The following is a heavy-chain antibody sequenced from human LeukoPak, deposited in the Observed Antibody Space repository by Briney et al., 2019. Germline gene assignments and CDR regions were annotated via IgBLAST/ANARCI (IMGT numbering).Heavy chain of an antibody. CDR3: ARGVNYGSKSYFDY. CDR1: GFTVSSNY. Sequence: GGSLRLSCAASGFTVSSNYMIWVRQAPGKGLELVSVIYIGDTTYYADSVKGRFTISRDNSRNTLHLQMNSLRAEDTAVYHCARGVNYGSKSYFDYWGQGSLITVSS. J-gene: IGHJ4*02. V-gene: IGHV3-53*01. CDR2: IYIGDTT. D-gene: IGHD3-10*01.